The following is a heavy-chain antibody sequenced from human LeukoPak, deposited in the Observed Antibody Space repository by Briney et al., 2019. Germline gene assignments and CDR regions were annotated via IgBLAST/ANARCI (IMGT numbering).Heavy chain of an antibody. CDR1: GNTFTGYY. CDR3: ARDHGYY. V-gene: IGHV1-2*02. CDR2: INYNSGGI. J-gene: IGHJ4*02. Sequence: ASVKVSCKASGNTFTGYYIHWVRQAPGQGLEWMGWINYNSGGISSAQKFQGRVTMTRDTSISTAYMELSRLRSDDTAVYYCARDHGYYWGQGTLVTVSS.